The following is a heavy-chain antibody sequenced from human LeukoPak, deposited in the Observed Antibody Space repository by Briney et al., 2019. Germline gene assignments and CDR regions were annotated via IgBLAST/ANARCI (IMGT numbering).Heavy chain of an antibody. D-gene: IGHD3-16*01. CDR3: ARGVSGSYVFDS. CDR2: IYYSGGT. J-gene: IGHJ4*02. V-gene: IGHV4-59*13. CDR1: GGSIISYH. Sequence: SETLSLTCTVSGGSIISYHWSWIRQPPGKGLEWIGYIYYSGGTNYNPSLKSRVSISVDTPKNQFCLKLNSVTAADTAAYYCARGVSGSYVFDSWGQGTLVTVSS.